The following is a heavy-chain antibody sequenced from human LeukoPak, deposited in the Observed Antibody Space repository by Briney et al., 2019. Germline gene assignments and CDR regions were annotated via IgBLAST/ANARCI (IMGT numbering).Heavy chain of an antibody. Sequence: SETLSLTCTVSAGSVRSYSWSWIRQPPGKGLEFIGHIYNGGRPTYNPSLMGRLTLSVDTAKNQLSLHLTSVTTADTALYFCARNKGVAARHDYWGQGTLVIVSS. V-gene: IGHV4-59*02. CDR1: AGSVRSYS. J-gene: IGHJ4*02. CDR3: ARNKGVAARHDY. CDR2: IYNGGRP. D-gene: IGHD6-19*01.